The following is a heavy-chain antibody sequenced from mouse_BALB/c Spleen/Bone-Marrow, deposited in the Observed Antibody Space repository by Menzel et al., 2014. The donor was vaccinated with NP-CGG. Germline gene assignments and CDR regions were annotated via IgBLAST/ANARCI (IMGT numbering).Heavy chain of an antibody. Sequence: QVQLKQSGPELVKPGASVKISCKASGYALSSSWMNWVKQRPGQGLEWIGRIYPGDGDTNYNGKFKGKATLTADKSSSTAYMQLSSLTSVDSAVYFCARDHGSSYGGVDYWGQGTTLTVSS. CDR2: IYPGDGDT. V-gene: IGHV1-82*01. CDR3: ARDHGSSYGGVDY. D-gene: IGHD1-1*01. CDR1: GYALSSSW. J-gene: IGHJ2*01.